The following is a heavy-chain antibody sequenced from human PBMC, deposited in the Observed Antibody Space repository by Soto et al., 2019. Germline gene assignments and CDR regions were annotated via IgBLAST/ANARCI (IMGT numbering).Heavy chain of an antibody. J-gene: IGHJ6*02. CDR1: GYSFTSYW. CDR2: IYPGDSDT. V-gene: IGHV5-51*01. Sequence: HGESLKISCKGSGYSFTSYWIGWVRQMPGKGLEWMGIIYPGDSDTRYSPSFQGQVTISADKSISTAYLQWSSLKASDTAMYYCARMGGSGSYYYYYYFGMDVWGQGTTVTVSS. CDR3: ARMGGSGSYYYYYYFGMDV. D-gene: IGHD3-10*01.